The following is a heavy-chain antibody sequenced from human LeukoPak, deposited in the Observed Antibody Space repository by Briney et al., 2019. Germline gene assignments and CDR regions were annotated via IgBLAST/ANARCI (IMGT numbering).Heavy chain of an antibody. D-gene: IGHD1-26*01. CDR1: GYSISSGYY. CDR3: ARGRYSGSYYFFDY. Sequence: SETLSLTCTVSGYSISSGYYWGWIRQPPGKGLEWIGSIYHSGSTYYNPSLKSRVTISVDTSKNQFSLKLSSVTAADTAVYYCARGRYSGSYYFFDYWGQGTLVTVSS. CDR2: IYHSGST. J-gene: IGHJ4*02. V-gene: IGHV4-38-2*02.